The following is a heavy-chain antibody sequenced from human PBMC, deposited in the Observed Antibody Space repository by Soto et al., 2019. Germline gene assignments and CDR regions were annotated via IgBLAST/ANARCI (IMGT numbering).Heavy chain of an antibody. CDR2: ISGSGDFT. D-gene: IGHD3-3*01. J-gene: IGHJ3*02. CDR1: GFTLNSYA. Sequence: EVQLLESGGGLVQPGGSLRLSCAASGFTLNSYALSWVRQAPGKGLEWVSGISGSGDFTFYADSVKGRFTISRDNSKNTLYLQMNSLRVEDTAVYYCARGPTIFGVGVDAFDIWGQGTMVTVSS. CDR3: ARGPTIFGVGVDAFDI. V-gene: IGHV3-23*01.